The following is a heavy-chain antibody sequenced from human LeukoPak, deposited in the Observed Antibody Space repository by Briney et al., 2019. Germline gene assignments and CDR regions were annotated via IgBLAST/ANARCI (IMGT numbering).Heavy chain of an antibody. D-gene: IGHD2-2*01. V-gene: IGHV4-30-4*08. J-gene: IGHJ5*02. CDR3: ARETAAAKVDP. CDR2: IYYSGST. CDR1: GGSISSGDYY. Sequence: SQTLSLTCTVSGGSISSGDYYWSWIRQPPGKGLEWIGYIYYSGSTYYNPSLKSRVTISVDTSRNQFSLKLSSVTAADTAVYYCARETAAAKVDPWGQGTLVTVSS.